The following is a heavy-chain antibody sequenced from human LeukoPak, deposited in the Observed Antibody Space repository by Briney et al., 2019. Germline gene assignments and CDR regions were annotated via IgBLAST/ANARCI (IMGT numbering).Heavy chain of an antibody. V-gene: IGHV3-23*01. Sequence: PRGSLRLSYATSGFTFSNYDMTWVRQAPGKGLEWVSAISGRGADTYYADSVKGRFTISRDSSKNTLYLQMKSLRAEDTAVYYCAKAGTWRYSYMDVWGKGTAVTLSS. CDR1: GFTFSNYD. J-gene: IGHJ6*03. CDR3: AKAGTWRYSYMDV. CDR2: ISGRGADT.